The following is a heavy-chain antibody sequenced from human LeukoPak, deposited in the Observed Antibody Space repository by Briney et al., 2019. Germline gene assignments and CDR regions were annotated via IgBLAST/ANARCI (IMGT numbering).Heavy chain of an antibody. D-gene: IGHD1-26*01. J-gene: IGHJ4*02. CDR1: GFTFSSYA. Sequence: GGSLRLSCAASGFTFSSYAMSWVRQAPGKGLEWVSAISGSGGSTYYADSVKGRFTISRDNSKNTLYLQVNSLRAEDTAVYYCAKGGKWDVTPFDYWGQGTLVTVSS. V-gene: IGHV3-23*01. CDR2: ISGSGGST. CDR3: AKGGKWDVTPFDY.